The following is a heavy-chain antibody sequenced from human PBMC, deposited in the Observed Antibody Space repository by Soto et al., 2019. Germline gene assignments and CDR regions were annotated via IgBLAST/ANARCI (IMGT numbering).Heavy chain of an antibody. J-gene: IGHJ4*02. V-gene: IGHV4-61*08. CDR2: IYYSGST. D-gene: IGHD6-19*01. CDR1: GGSVPSVGYY. Sequence: SETLSLTCSVSGGSVPSVGYYWSWIRQPPGKGLEWIGYIYYSGSTNYNPSLKSRVTISVDTSKNQFSLKLSSVTAADTAVYYCARVDSSGWYPFDYWGQGTLVTVSS. CDR3: ARVDSSGWYPFDY.